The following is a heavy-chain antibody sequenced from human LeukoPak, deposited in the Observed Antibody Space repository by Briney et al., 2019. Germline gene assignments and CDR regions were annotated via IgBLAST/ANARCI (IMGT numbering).Heavy chain of an antibody. V-gene: IGHV3-23*01. J-gene: IGHJ4*02. Sequence: PGGSLRLSCAASGFTFSSYAMTWVRQTPGKGLEWVSAISGSGSDIYYADSVKGRFTISRDNSKNTLYLQMNSLRAEDTAVYYCASVLTGYYDYFDYWGQGTLVTVSS. CDR2: ISGSGSDI. CDR3: ASVLTGYYDYFDY. D-gene: IGHD3-9*01. CDR1: GFTFSSYA.